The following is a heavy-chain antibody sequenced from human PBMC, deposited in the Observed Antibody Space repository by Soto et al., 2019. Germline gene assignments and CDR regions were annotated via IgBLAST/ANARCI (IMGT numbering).Heavy chain of an antibody. V-gene: IGHV3-33*01. J-gene: IGHJ4*02. Sequence: QVQLVESGGGVVQPGRSLRLSCAASGFTFSIFGMHWVRQAPGKGLEWAAIIWYDGSNAYYADSVRGRFTISRDNSKNTVYVQMNSLRAEDTAVYYCARDKGSSTVVSGISQEGYFDSWGQGTLVTVSS. CDR1: GFTFSIFG. D-gene: IGHD6-19*01. CDR2: IWYDGSNA. CDR3: ARDKGSSTVVSGISQEGYFDS.